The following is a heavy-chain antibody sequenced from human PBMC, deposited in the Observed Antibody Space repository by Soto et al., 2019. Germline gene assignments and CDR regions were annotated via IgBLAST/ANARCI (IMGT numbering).Heavy chain of an antibody. Sequence: SDTLSLTCTVSGGSISSAAYCWSWIRQSPEKGLEWIGHIYYGGTTYSSPSLKGRVTISADTSETQFSLKLSSVTAADTAVYYCANSNWFDPWGQGTLVTVSS. CDR3: ANSNWFDP. J-gene: IGHJ5*02. V-gene: IGHV4-39*01. CDR2: IYYGGTT. CDR1: GGSISSAAYC.